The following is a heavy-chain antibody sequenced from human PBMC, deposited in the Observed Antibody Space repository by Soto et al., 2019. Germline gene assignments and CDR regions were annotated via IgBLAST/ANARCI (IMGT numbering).Heavy chain of an antibody. D-gene: IGHD3-3*01. Sequence: QVQLQESGPGLVKPSETLSLTCTVSGGDISTYYWTWIRQPAGKGLEWIGRIYSSGSTKYNPSLKGRVTMSLDTSKNQFSLRLSSVTAADTAVYYCARGQRFSDWFDPWCQGTLVTVSS. CDR3: ARGQRFSDWFDP. CDR1: GGDISTYY. J-gene: IGHJ5*02. V-gene: IGHV4-4*07. CDR2: IYSSGST.